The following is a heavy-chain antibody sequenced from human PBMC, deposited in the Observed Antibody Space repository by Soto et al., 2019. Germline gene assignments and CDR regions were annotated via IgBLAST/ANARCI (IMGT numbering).Heavy chain of an antibody. V-gene: IGHV3-30*18. CDR1: GFTFSSYG. D-gene: IGHD5-12*01. CDR2: ISYDGSNK. CDR3: AKGVEMATIDAFDI. Sequence: GGSLRLSCAASGFTFSSYGMHWVRQAPGKGLEWGAVISYDGSNKYYADSVKGRFTISRDNSKNTLYLQMNSLRAEDTAVYYCAKGVEMATIDAFDIWGQGTMVTVSS. J-gene: IGHJ3*02.